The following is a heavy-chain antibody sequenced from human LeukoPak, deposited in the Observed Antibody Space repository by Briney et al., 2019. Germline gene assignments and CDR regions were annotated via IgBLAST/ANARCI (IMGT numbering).Heavy chain of an antibody. J-gene: IGHJ4*02. CDR3: ARMTPDSPSFDY. D-gene: IGHD2-15*01. CDR2: IDWDDDK. Sequence: SGPALVKPTQTLTLTCTFSGFSLSTPEMCVSWIRQPPGKALEWLARIDWDDDKFYSPSLRTRLTISKDTPKNQVVLRMTNMDPVDTGTYYCARMTPDSPSFDYWGQGALITVSS. V-gene: IGHV2-70*17. CDR1: GFSLSTPEMC.